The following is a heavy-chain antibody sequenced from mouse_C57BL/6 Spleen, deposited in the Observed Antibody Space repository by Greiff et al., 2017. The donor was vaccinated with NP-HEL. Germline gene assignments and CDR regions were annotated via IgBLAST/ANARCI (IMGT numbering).Heavy chain of an antibody. V-gene: IGHV1-50*01. CDR1: GYTFTSYW. Sequence: VQLQQPGAELVKPGASVKLSCKASGYTFTSYWMQWVKQRPGQGLEWIGEIDPSDSYTNYNQKFKGKATLTVDTSSSTAYMQLSSLTSEDSAVYDCARRGSSYDWYFDVWGTGTTVTVSS. CDR3: ARRGSSYDWYFDV. CDR2: IDPSDSYT. D-gene: IGHD1-1*01. J-gene: IGHJ1*03.